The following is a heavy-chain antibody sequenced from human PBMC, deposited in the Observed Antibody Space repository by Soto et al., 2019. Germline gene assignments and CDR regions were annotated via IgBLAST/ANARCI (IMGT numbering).Heavy chain of an antibody. Sequence: EVQLVESGGGLVQPGRSLRLSCAASGFRFDDYGMHWVRQVPGKGLEWVSGISYYSGSIGYADSVKGRFTISRDNATNSRYLQMNSLSAEDTALYYCAKSMCGTANGMDVWGRGTTVTVSS. CDR3: AKSMCGTANGMDV. D-gene: IGHD2-21*01. CDR2: ISYYSGSI. CDR1: GFRFDDYG. V-gene: IGHV3-9*01. J-gene: IGHJ6*02.